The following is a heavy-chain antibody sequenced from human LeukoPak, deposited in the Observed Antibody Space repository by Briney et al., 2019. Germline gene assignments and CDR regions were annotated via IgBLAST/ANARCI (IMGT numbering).Heavy chain of an antibody. J-gene: IGHJ4*02. V-gene: IGHV4-59*12. CDR3: AREGYSYGSDGDY. Sequence: SETLSLTCTVSGGSISSYYWSWIRQPPGKGLEWIGYIYYSGSTYYNPSLKGRVTISVDTSKNQFSLKLSSVTAADTAVYYCAREGYSYGSDGDYWGQGTLVTVSS. D-gene: IGHD5-18*01. CDR1: GGSISSYY. CDR2: IYYSGST.